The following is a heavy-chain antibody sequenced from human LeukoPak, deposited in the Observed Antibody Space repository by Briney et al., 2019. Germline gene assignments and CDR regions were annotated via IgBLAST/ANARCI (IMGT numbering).Heavy chain of an antibody. CDR3: ARDPPRIAVAGGPFDY. Sequence: QPGGSLRLSCAASGFTFSSYAMHWVRQAPGKGLEWMAVISYDGSNKYYADSVKGRFTISRDNSKNTLYLQMNSLRAEDTAVYYCARDPPRIAVAGGPFDYWGQGTLVTVSS. CDR2: ISYDGSNK. J-gene: IGHJ4*02. V-gene: IGHV3-30-3*01. CDR1: GFTFSSYA. D-gene: IGHD6-19*01.